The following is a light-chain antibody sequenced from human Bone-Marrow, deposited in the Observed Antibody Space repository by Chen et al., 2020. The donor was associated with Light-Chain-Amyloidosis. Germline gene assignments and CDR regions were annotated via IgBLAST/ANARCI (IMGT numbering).Light chain of an antibody. CDR1: SSDVGGDNH. J-gene: IGLJ1*01. CDR3: SSYTITNTLV. Sequence: QSALTQPASVSGSPGQSITSSCTGTSSDVGGDNHVSWYQQHPDKAPKLMIYEVTNRPSWVPDRFSGSTSDNTASLTISGLQTEDEADYFCSSYTITNTLVFGSGTRVTVL. V-gene: IGLV2-14*01. CDR2: EVT.